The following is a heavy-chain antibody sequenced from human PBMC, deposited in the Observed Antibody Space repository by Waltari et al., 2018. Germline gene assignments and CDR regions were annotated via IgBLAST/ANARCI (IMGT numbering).Heavy chain of an antibody. CDR1: GFSLTTSGVG. Sequence: QITLKESGPTQVKPTQTLTLTCTLSGFSLTTSGVGVGWIRQPPGKALEWLALIYWNDDKRYSPSLKSRLTITKDTSKNQVVLTMTNMDPVDTATYYCAHTPVVPVTRGGIPLWFGELTNWYLDLWGRGTLVTVSS. J-gene: IGHJ2*01. D-gene: IGHD3-10*01. V-gene: IGHV2-5*01. CDR3: AHTPVVPVTRGGIPLWFGELTNWYLDL. CDR2: IYWNDDK.